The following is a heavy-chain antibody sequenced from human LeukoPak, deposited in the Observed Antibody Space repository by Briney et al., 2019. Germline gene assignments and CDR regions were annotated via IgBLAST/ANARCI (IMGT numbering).Heavy chain of an antibody. J-gene: IGHJ4*02. D-gene: IGHD6-25*01. V-gene: IGHV1-69*05. CDR3: ARGGDGSVQFDY. CDR1: GGTFSSYA. Sequence: AASVKVSCKASGGTFSSYAISWVRQAPGQGREWMGRIIPIFGTANCAQKFQGRVTITTDESTSTAYMELSSLRSEDTAVYYCARGGDGSVQFDYWGQGTLVTVSS. CDR2: IIPIFGTA.